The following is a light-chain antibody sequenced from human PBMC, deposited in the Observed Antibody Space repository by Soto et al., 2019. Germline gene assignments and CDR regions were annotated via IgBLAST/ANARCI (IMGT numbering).Light chain of an antibody. CDR1: SSDVGDYNY. Sequence: QSALTQPASVSGSPGQSIXISCTGTSSDVGDYNYVSWYQHHPGKAPKLIIHEVSNRPSGVSNRFSGSKSGNTASLTISGLQAEDEXDYYCSSYTSSSPFVVFGGGTKLTVL. V-gene: IGLV2-14*01. CDR2: EVS. J-gene: IGLJ2*01. CDR3: SSYTSSSPFVV.